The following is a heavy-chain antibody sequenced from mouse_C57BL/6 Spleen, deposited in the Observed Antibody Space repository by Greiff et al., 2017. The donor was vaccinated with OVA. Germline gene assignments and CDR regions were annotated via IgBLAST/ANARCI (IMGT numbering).Heavy chain of an antibody. CDR1: GFTFSDYY. CDR2: ISNGGGST. Sequence: EVQRVESGGGLVQPGGSLKLSCAASGFTFSDYYMYWVRQTPETRLEWVAYISNGGGSTYYPDTVKGRFTISRDNAKNTLYLQMSRLKSEDTAMYYCAQTAQATSFAYWGQGTLVTVSA. V-gene: IGHV5-12*01. D-gene: IGHD3-2*02. J-gene: IGHJ3*01. CDR3: AQTAQATSFAY.